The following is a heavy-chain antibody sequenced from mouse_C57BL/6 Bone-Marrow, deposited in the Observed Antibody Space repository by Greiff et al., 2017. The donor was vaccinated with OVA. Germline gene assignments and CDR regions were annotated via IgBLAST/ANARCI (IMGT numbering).Heavy chain of an antibody. D-gene: IGHD2-3*01. Sequence: VQLQQSGPELVKPGASVKISCKASGYAFSSSWLHWVKQRPGKGLEWIGRIYPGDGDTNYNGKFKGKATLTADKSSSTAYMQLSSLTSEDSAVYFGARHEDGYYASYFDYGGQGTTLTVSS. CDR3: ARHEDGYYASYFDY. CDR2: IYPGDGDT. J-gene: IGHJ2*01. CDR1: GYAFSSSW. V-gene: IGHV1-82*01.